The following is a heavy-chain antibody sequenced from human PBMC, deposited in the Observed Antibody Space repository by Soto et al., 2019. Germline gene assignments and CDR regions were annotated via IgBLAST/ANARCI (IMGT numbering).Heavy chain of an antibody. D-gene: IGHD6-13*01. CDR1: GFTFSTYS. Sequence: EVQLVESGGGLVQPGGSLRLSCAASGFTFSTYSMNWVRQAPRKGLEWVSYISSSTIYYADSVKGRFTISRDNAKNSLYLQMNSLRAEDTAVYYCAGQGGSRLNWFDPWGQGTLVTVSS. J-gene: IGHJ5*02. CDR3: AGQGGSRLNWFDP. CDR2: ISSSTI. V-gene: IGHV3-48*01.